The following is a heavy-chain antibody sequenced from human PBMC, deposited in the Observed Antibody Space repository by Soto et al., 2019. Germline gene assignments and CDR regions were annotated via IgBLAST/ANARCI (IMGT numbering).Heavy chain of an antibody. V-gene: IGHV3-74*01. Sequence: GGSLRLSCAASGFTFSSYWMHWVRQAPGKGLVWVSRINSDGSSTSYADSVKGRFTISRDNAKNTLYLQMNRLRAEDTAVYYCARVRDSTIDAFDIWGQGTMVTVSS. J-gene: IGHJ3*02. CDR3: ARVRDSTIDAFDI. CDR1: GFTFSSYW. D-gene: IGHD6-13*01. CDR2: INSDGSST.